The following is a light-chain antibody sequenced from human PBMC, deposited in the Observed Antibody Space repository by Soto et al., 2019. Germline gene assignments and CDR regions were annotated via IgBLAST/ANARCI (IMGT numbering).Light chain of an antibody. CDR1: QDISHF. CDR3: QKYNKDSPAT. J-gene: IGKJ1*01. V-gene: IGKV1-27*01. CDR2: GAS. Sequence: DIQLTQSPSSLSASVGDRVTFTCRASQDISHFLAWYQQRPGEVPRLLIYGASTLQSGVPSRFSGSGFGTDFTLTITSLQLEDVATYYCQKYNKDSPATFGPGTKVEIK.